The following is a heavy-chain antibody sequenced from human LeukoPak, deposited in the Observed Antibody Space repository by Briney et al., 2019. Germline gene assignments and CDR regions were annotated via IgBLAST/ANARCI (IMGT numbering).Heavy chain of an antibody. V-gene: IGHV4-34*01. CDR3: ARGGIAVAVNYFDY. CDR2: INHSGST. CDR1: GGSFSGYY. J-gene: IGHJ4*02. Sequence: PSETLSLTCAVYGGSFSGYYWSWIRQPPGKGLEWIGEINHSGSTNYNPSLKSRVTISVDTSKNQFSLKLSSVTAADMAVYYCARGGIAVAVNYFDYWGQGTLVTVSS. D-gene: IGHD6-19*01.